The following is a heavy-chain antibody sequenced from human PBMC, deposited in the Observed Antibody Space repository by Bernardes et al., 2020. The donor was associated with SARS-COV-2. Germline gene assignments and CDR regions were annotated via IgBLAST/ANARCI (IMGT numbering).Heavy chain of an antibody. CDR2: INQDGSEK. Sequence: GGSLRLSCAASGFTSSMYWMGWVRRAPGKGLEWVANINQDGSEKYYVDSVKGRFTTSRDDAENSVYLEMNSLRAEDTALYYCARDLGGVSFDVWGQGTLITVST. J-gene: IGHJ3*01. D-gene: IGHD2-8*01. CDR1: GFTSSMYW. V-gene: IGHV3-7*01. CDR3: ARDLGGVSFDV.